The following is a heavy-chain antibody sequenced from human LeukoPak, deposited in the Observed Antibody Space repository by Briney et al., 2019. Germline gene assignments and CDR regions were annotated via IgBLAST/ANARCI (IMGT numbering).Heavy chain of an antibody. CDR1: GFTFSSYG. CDR2: KRYDGSNK. V-gene: IGHV3-30*02. J-gene: IGHJ5*02. D-gene: IGHD5-12*01. CDR3: AKSGYDFGGWFDP. Sequence: GGSLRLSCAASGFTFSSYGMHWVRQAPGKGLEWVAFKRYDGSNKYYADSVKGRFTISRDNSKNTLYLQMNSLRAEDTAVYYCAKSGYDFGGWFDPWGQGTLVTVSS.